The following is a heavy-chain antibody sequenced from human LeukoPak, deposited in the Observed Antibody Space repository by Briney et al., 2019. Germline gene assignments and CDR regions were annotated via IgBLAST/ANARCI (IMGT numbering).Heavy chain of an antibody. CDR2: IIPISGTT. Sequence: SVKVSCKASGGTFSSYAFSWVRQAPGQGLEWMGRIIPISGTTIYAQNFQGRVSITTDESTSTAYLELSSLKSEDTAVYYCASAPVTPRYYYMDVWDKGTTVTVSS. D-gene: IGHD4-11*01. V-gene: IGHV1-69*05. CDR1: GGTFSSYA. J-gene: IGHJ6*03. CDR3: ASAPVTPRYYYMDV.